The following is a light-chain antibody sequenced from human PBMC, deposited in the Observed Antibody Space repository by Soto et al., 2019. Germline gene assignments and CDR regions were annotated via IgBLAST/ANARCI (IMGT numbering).Light chain of an antibody. CDR2: GAS. Sequence: EVVLTQSPNTLSLSPGERATLSCWASQSLRSSYVAWYQRKPGQAPRLLMFGASRRATGIPDRFNGSGSGTDFILTISRLEPEDVAVYYCQQHGTSPYTFGQGTVLEIK. CDR1: QSLRSSY. J-gene: IGKJ2*01. V-gene: IGKV3-20*01. CDR3: QQHGTSPYT.